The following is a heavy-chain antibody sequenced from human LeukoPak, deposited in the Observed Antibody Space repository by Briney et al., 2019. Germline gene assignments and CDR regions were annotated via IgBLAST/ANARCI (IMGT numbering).Heavy chain of an antibody. CDR1: GFTFSTYW. J-gene: IGHJ4*02. CDR2: TNSDGSST. V-gene: IGHV3-74*01. Sequence: HPGGSLRLSCAASGFTFSTYWMHWVRQAPGKGLVCVSHTNSDGSSTSYADSVKGRFTISRDNAKNTLYLQMNSLRAEDTAVYYCARDVVEMATITFDYWGQGTLVTVSS. D-gene: IGHD5-24*01. CDR3: ARDVVEMATITFDY.